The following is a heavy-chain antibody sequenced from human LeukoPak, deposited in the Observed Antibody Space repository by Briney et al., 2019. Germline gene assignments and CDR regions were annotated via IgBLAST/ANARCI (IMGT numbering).Heavy chain of an antibody. Sequence: SEALSLTCTVSGGSISSYYWSWIRQPPGKGLEWIGYIYYSGSTNYNPSLKSRVTISVDTSKNQFSLKLSSVTAADTAVYYCAKTVAGYWYFDLWGRGTLVTVSS. D-gene: IGHD6-19*01. J-gene: IGHJ2*01. CDR2: IYYSGST. CDR3: AKTVAGYWYFDL. CDR1: GGSISSYY. V-gene: IGHV4-59*08.